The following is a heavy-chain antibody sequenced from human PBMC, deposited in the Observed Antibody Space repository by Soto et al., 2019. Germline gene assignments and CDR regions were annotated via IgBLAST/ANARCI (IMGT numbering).Heavy chain of an antibody. CDR2: ISTYNSNT. CDR3: AREGFCSSGSCALYSHEYFGMDA. V-gene: IGHV1-18*01. Sequence: QVQLVQSGAEVKKPGASVKVSCKASGYTFDRYGISWVRQAPGQGREWVGWISTYNSNTKYAQKLEGRVAMTTVTYTGTVYMELRSLTADDTAVYYCAREGFCSSGSCALYSHEYFGMDAWGQGTTVTVSS. CDR1: GYTFDRYG. J-gene: IGHJ6*02. D-gene: IGHD2-15*01.